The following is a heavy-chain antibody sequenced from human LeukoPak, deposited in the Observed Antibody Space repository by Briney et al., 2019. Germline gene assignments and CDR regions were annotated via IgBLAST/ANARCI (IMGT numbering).Heavy chain of an antibody. J-gene: IGHJ4*02. D-gene: IGHD1-26*01. Sequence: ASVRVSCKVSGYTLTELSMHWVRQAPGKGLEWMGGFDPEDGETIYAQKFQGRVTMTEDTSTDTAYMELSSLRSEDTAVYYCATGSSSGYYFDYWGQGTLVTVSS. CDR1: GYTLTELS. CDR2: FDPEDGET. V-gene: IGHV1-24*01. CDR3: ATGSSSGYYFDY.